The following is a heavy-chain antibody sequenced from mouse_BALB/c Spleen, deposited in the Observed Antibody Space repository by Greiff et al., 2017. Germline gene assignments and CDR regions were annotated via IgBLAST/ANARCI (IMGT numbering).Heavy chain of an antibody. D-gene: IGHD2-1*01. CDR2: ISSGSSTI. Sequence: EVKLQESGGGLVQPGGSLKLSCAASGFDFSSFGMHWVRQAPEKGLEWVAYISSGSSTIYYADTVKGRFTISRDNPKNTLFLQMTSLRSEDTAMYYCAREKDGNYAMDYWGQGTSVTVSS. J-gene: IGHJ4*01. CDR1: GFDFSSFG. CDR3: AREKDGNYAMDY. V-gene: IGHV5-17*02.